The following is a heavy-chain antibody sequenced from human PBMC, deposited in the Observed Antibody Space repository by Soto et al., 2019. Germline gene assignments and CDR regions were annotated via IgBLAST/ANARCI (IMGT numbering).Heavy chain of an antibody. V-gene: IGHV3-30-3*01. Sequence: GGSLRLSCAASGFTFSSYAMHWVRQAPGKGLEWVAVISYDGSNKYYADSVKGRFTISRDNSKNTLYLQMNSLRAEDTAVYYCARVSSIRRPLTRQEYSSSPDDAFDIWGQGTMVTVSS. CDR3: ARVSSIRRPLTRQEYSSSPDDAFDI. CDR2: ISYDGSNK. J-gene: IGHJ3*02. D-gene: IGHD6-6*01. CDR1: GFTFSSYA.